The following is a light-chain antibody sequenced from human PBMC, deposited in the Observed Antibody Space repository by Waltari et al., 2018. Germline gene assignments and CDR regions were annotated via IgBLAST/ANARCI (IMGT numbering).Light chain of an antibody. V-gene: IGKV4-1*01. Sequence: DIVMTQSPDSLAVSLGERATINCKSSQSVLFSSNSKNYLAWYQQKPGQPPKLLIYSASTRESGVPDRFSGSGSGTDFTLTISSLQAEDVAVYYCQQFYTTPPTFGQGTKVEIK. J-gene: IGKJ1*01. CDR1: QSVLFSSNSKNY. CDR2: SAS. CDR3: QQFYTTPPT.